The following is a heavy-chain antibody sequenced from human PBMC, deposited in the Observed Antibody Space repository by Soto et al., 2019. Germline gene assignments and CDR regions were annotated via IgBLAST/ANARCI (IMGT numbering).Heavy chain of an antibody. J-gene: IGHJ4*02. CDR2: ISGSGGST. D-gene: IGHD2-15*01. Sequence: GGSLRLSCAASGFTFSSYAMSWVRQAPGKGLEWVSAISGSGGSTYYADSVKGRFTISRDNSKNTLYLQMNSLRAEDTAVYYCVVRNLLGHFDYWGQGTLVTVSS. CDR1: GFTFSSYA. V-gene: IGHV3-23*01. CDR3: VVRNLLGHFDY.